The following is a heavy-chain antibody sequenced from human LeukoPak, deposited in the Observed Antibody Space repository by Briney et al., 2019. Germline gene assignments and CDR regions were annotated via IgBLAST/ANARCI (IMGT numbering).Heavy chain of an antibody. V-gene: IGHV3-53*01. CDR1: GITVSNNY. J-gene: IGHJ2*01. CDR2: MHVGGRT. D-gene: IGHD3-16*01. Sequence: PGGSLRLSCAASGITVSNNYMSWVRQAPGKGLDWVSVMHVGGRTFYADSVQGRFTISRDNSKNTLYLQMNSLRVEDTAVYYCAREGHLGKYFDLWGRGTQVTVSS. CDR3: AREGHLGKYFDL.